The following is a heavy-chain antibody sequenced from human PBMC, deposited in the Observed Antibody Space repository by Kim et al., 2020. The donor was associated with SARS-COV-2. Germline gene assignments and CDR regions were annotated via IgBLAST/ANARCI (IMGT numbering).Heavy chain of an antibody. CDR1: GYTFTSHW. CDR3: TRRGGSGWFTSAWYFDL. J-gene: IGHJ2*01. D-gene: IGHD6-19*01. V-gene: IGHV5-51*01. Sequence: GESLKISCQGSGYTFTSHWIVWVRQMPGKGLEWMGIIYPDDSDTKYSPSFQGHVTMSADKSVNTAYLRWNSLKDSDTAIYYCTRRGGSGWFTSAWYFDLWGRGTLVTVSS. CDR2: IYPDDSDT.